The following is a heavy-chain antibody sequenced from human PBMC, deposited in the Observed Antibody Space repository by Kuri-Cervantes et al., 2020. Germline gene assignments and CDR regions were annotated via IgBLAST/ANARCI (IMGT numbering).Heavy chain of an antibody. D-gene: IGHD3-9*01. J-gene: IGHJ4*02. V-gene: IGHV4-39*07. CDR3: AREGRYYDILTGSRSQPFDY. Sequence: ESLKISCTVSGGSISSSSYYWGWIRQPPGKGLGWIGSIYYSGSTYYNPSLKSRVTISVDTSKNQFSLKLSSVTAADTAVYYCAREGRYYDILTGSRSQPFDYWGQGTLVTVSS. CDR1: GGSISSSSYY. CDR2: IYYSGST.